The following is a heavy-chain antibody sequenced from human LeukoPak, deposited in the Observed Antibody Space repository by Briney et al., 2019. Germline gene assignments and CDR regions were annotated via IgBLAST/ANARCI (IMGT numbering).Heavy chain of an antibody. Sequence: PGGSLRLSCAASGFTFSSYGMHWVRQAPGKGLEWVAFIRYDGSDEYYAASVKGRFTISGDKDKNTLYLQTNSLRVEDTAVYYCAKTAAPGRDNNWFDLWGQGALVTVSS. J-gene: IGHJ5*02. CDR1: GFTFSSYG. CDR3: AKTAAPGRDNNWFDL. V-gene: IGHV3-30*02. D-gene: IGHD6-13*01. CDR2: IRYDGSDE.